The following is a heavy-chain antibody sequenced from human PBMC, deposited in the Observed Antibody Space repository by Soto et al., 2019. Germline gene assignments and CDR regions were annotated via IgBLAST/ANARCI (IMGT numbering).Heavy chain of an antibody. J-gene: IGHJ6*02. Sequence: PSETLSLTCTVSGGSISSYYWSWIRQPPGKGLEWIGYIYYSGSTNYNPSLKSRVTISVDTSKNQFSLKLSSVTAADTAVYYCARDRGRGYSYGLRVYYYSGMDVWGQGTTVTVSS. CDR1: GGSISSYY. CDR3: ARDRGRGYSYGLRVYYYSGMDV. D-gene: IGHD5-18*01. CDR2: IYYSGST. V-gene: IGHV4-59*01.